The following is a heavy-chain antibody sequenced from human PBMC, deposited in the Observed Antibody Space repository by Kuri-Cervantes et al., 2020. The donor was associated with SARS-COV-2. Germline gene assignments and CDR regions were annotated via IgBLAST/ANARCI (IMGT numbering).Heavy chain of an antibody. CDR2: ISSSSSTI. CDR1: GFTFSSYS. CDR3: AREAPCRIVGAICYGMDV. V-gene: IGHV3-48*02. J-gene: IGHJ6*02. Sequence: GGSLRLSCAASGFTFSSYSMNWVRQAPGKRLEWVSYISSSSSTIYYADSVKGRFTISRDNAKNSLYLQMNSLRDEDTAVYYCAREAPCRIVGAICYGMDVWGQGTTVTVSS. D-gene: IGHD1-26*01.